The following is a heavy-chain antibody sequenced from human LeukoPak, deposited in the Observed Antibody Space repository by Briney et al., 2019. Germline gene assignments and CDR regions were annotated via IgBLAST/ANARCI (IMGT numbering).Heavy chain of an antibody. CDR3: AASSGYYYTALRY. V-gene: IGHV3-23*01. J-gene: IGHJ4*02. CDR2: ISGRGGST. Sequence: GGSLRLSCAASGFTFDDYAMHWVRQAPGKGLEWVSTISGRGGSTYYADSVKGRFTISRDNSKNTLYLQMNSMRAEDTAVYYCAASSGYYYTALRYWGQGTLVTVSS. D-gene: IGHD3-22*01. CDR1: GFTFDDYA.